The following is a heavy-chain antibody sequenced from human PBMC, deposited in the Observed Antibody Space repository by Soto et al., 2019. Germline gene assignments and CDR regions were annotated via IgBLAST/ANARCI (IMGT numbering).Heavy chain of an antibody. J-gene: IGHJ4*02. CDR1: GFTFSSYG. CDR3: AKVSATAYYSDSSGYLSPRDFDY. Sequence: GGSLRLSCAASGFTFSSYGMHWVHQAPGKVLEWVAVIPYDGSNKYYADSVKGRFTISRDNSKNTLYLQMNSLRAEDTAVYYCAKVSATAYYSDSSGYLSPRDFDYWGQGXLVTVYS. CDR2: IPYDGSNK. D-gene: IGHD3-22*01. V-gene: IGHV3-30*18.